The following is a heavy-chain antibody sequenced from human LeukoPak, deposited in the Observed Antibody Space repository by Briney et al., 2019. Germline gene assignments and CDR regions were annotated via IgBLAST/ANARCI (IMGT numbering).Heavy chain of an antibody. D-gene: IGHD3-22*01. Sequence: SQTLSLTCTVSGGSISSGGYYWSWIRQHPGKGLEWIGYIYYSGSTYYNPSLKSRVTISVDTSKNQFSLKLSSVTAADTAVYYCAREGSHDSSGYYYVFGLSWGQGTLVTVSS. J-gene: IGHJ5*02. CDR1: GGSISSGGYY. CDR2: IYYSGST. CDR3: AREGSHDSSGYYYVFGLS. V-gene: IGHV4-31*03.